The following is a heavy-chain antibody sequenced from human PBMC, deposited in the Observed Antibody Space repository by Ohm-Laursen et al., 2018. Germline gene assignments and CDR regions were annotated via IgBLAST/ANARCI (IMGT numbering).Heavy chain of an antibody. J-gene: IGHJ4*02. V-gene: IGHV4-4*07. CDR3: ARAAGSSGWYYFDY. CDR1: GGSISSYY. D-gene: IGHD6-19*01. CDR2: TYTSGST. Sequence: PSETLSLTCTVSGGSISSYYWSWIRQPAGKGLEWIGRTYTSGSTNYNPSLKSRVTMSVDTSKNQFSLKLSSVTAADTAVYYCARAAGSSGWYYFDYWGQGTLVTVSS.